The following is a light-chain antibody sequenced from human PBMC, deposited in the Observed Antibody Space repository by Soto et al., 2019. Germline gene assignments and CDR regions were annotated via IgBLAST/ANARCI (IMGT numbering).Light chain of an antibody. CDR2: GAS. CDR1: QSVSSSY. CDR3: QQYGSSLGLT. V-gene: IGKV3-20*01. J-gene: IGKJ4*01. Sequence: EIVLTQSPRTLSLSPGERATPSCRASQSVSSSYLAWYQQKPGQAPRLLIYGASSRATGIPDRFSGSGSGTDFTLTISRLEPEDFAVYYCQQYGSSLGLTFGGGTKV.